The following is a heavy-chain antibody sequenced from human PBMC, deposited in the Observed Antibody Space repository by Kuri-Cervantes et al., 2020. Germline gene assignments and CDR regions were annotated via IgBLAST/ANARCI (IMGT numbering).Heavy chain of an antibody. CDR2: IYSGGST. CDR3: AKSLEAEWELLDY. V-gene: IGHV3-53*01. Sequence: GESLKISCAASGFTFSGYSMSWVRQAPGKGLEWVSVIYSGGSTYYADSVKGRFTISRDNSKNTLYLQMNSLRAEDTAVYYCAKSLEAEWELLDYWGQGTLVTVSS. CDR1: GFTFSGYS. J-gene: IGHJ4*02. D-gene: IGHD1-26*01.